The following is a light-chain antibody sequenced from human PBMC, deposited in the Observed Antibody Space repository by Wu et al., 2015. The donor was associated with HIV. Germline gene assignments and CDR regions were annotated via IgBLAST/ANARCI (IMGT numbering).Light chain of an antibody. CDR3: QQYNSYST. J-gene: IGKJ1*01. Sequence: DVQMTQSPSTLSASVGDRVTITCRASQTISYWLAWYQQKPGKAPKLLIYKASSLQSGVPSRFSGNGSETEFTLTISSLQPDDFATYYCQQYNSYSTFGQGTKVEIK. CDR2: KAS. V-gene: IGKV1-5*03. CDR1: QTISYW.